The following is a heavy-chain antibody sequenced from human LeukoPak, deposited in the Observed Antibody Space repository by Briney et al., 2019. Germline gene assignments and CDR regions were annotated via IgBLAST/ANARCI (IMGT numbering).Heavy chain of an antibody. CDR1: GFTFSSYS. Sequence: GGSLRLSCAASGFTFSSYSMNWVRQAPGKGLEWVSSISSSSSYIYYADSVKGRFTISRDNSKNTLFLEMNSLRVEDTAVYYCAKGRGFRVWDPWDNWGQGTLITVSS. D-gene: IGHD3-16*01. CDR2: ISSSSSYI. V-gene: IGHV3-21*04. J-gene: IGHJ4*02. CDR3: AKGRGFRVWDPWDN.